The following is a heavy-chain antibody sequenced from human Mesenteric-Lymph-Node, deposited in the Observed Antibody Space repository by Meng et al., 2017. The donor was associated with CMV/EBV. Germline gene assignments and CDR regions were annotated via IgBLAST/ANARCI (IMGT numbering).Heavy chain of an antibody. V-gene: IGHV4-59*01. CDR2: IYYSGST. CDR3: ARDRGVWYFDL. CDR1: GGSISSYY. J-gene: IGHJ6*02. Sequence: SETLSLTCTVSGGSISSYYWSWIRQPPGKGLEWIGYIYYSGSTNYNPSLKSRVTISVDTSKNQFSLKLSSVTAADTAVYYCARDRGVWYFDLWGQGTTVTVSS. D-gene: IGHD6-13*01.